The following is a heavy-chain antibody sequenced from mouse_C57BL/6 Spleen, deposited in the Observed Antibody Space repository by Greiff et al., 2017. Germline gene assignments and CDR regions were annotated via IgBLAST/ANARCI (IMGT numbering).Heavy chain of an antibody. CDR3: TTAPRGPLYGRQFAY. J-gene: IGHJ3*01. CDR2: IDPEGGDT. Sequence: VQLKESGAELVRPGASVKLSCTASGFNIKDYYMHWVKQRPEQGLEWIGRIDPEGGDTEYAPKFQGKATMTADTSSNTAYLQLSSLTSEDTAVYYCTTAPRGPLYGRQFAYWGQGTLVTVSA. V-gene: IGHV14-1*01. D-gene: IGHD1-2*01. CDR1: GFNIKDYY.